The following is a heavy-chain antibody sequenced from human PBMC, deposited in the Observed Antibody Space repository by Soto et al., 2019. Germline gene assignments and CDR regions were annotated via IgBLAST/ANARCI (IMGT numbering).Heavy chain of an antibody. J-gene: IGHJ3*02. CDR1: GGSISSGGYY. D-gene: IGHD3-9*01. CDR3: ARLFPFDEILTGSQLFAFDS. Sequence: SETLSLTCTVSGGSISSGGYYWSWIRQHPGKGLEWIGYIYYSGSTYYNPSLKSRVTISVDTSKNQFSLKLSSVTAADTAVYFCARLFPFDEILTGSQLFAFDSWGQGTMVTVSS. CDR2: IYYSGST. V-gene: IGHV4-31*03.